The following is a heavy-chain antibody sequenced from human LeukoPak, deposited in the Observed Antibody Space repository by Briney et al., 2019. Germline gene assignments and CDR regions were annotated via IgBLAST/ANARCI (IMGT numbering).Heavy chain of an antibody. Sequence: GGSLRLSCAASGFTFSSYSMHWVRQAPGKGLEWVAVIWYDGSNKYYADSVKGRFTISRDNSKNTLYLQMNSLRAEGTAVYYCARANRRHREYSSRNYYYYYMDVWGKGTTVTVSS. D-gene: IGHD6-6*01. CDR2: IWYDGSNK. V-gene: IGHV3-33*08. CDR3: ARANRRHREYSSRNYYYYYMDV. CDR1: GFTFSSYS. J-gene: IGHJ6*03.